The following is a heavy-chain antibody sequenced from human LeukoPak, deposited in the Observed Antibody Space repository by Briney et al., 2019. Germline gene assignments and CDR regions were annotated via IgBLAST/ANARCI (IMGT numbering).Heavy chain of an antibody. J-gene: IGHJ4*02. CDR3: ARGVVSPSHFDY. CDR1: GGSISSYY. CDR2: IYYSGST. Sequence: SETLSLTCTVSGGSISSYYWSWIRQPPGKGLEWIGYIYYSGSTNYNPSLKSRVTISVDTSKNQFSLKLSSVTAADTAVYYCARGVVSPSHFDYWGQGTLVTASS. D-gene: IGHD2-2*01. V-gene: IGHV4-59*01.